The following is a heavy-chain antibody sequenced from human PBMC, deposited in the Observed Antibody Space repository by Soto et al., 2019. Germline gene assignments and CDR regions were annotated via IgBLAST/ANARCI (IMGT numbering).Heavy chain of an antibody. D-gene: IGHD6-6*01. V-gene: IGHV4-59*01. CDR2: IYYGGST. J-gene: IGHJ5*02. Sequence: SETLSLTCTVSGDSIRSYYGCWIRQPPGKGLEWIGYIYYGGSTNYNPSLKSRVTISVDTSKNQFSLTLSSVTAADTAVYYCARSPSIAAPNWFDPWGQGTLVTVS. CDR1: GDSIRSYY. CDR3: ARSPSIAAPNWFDP.